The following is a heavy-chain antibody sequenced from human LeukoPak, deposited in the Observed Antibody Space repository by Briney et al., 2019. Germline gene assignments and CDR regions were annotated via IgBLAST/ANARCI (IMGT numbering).Heavy chain of an antibody. CDR1: GYSISSGYY. J-gene: IGHJ4*02. D-gene: IGHD2-2*01. CDR3: ARRYCSSTSCPIDY. V-gene: IGHV4-38-2*01. CDR2: IYHSGST. Sequence: PSETLSLTCAVSGYSISSGYYWGWIRQPPGKGLEWIGSIYHSGSTYYNPSLKSRVTISVDTSKNQLSLKLSSVTAADTAVYYCARRYCSSTSCPIDYWGQGTLVTVSS.